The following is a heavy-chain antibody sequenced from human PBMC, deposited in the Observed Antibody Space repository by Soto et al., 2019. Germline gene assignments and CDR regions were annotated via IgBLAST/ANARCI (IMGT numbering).Heavy chain of an antibody. CDR2: IYSGGST. Sequence: EVQLVESGGGLVQPGGSLRLSCAASGFTVSSNYMSWVRQAPGKGLEWVSVIYSGGSTYYADSVKGRFTISRHNSKNTLYLQMNSLRAEDTAVYYCARGGGYCSGGSCYYYYSGMDVWGQGTTVPVSS. CDR1: GFTVSSNY. V-gene: IGHV3-53*04. CDR3: ARGGGYCSGGSCYYYYSGMDV. D-gene: IGHD2-15*01. J-gene: IGHJ6*02.